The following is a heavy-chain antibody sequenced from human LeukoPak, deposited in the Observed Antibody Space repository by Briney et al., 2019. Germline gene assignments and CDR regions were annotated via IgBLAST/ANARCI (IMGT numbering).Heavy chain of an antibody. J-gene: IGHJ5*02. V-gene: IGHV1-69*05. D-gene: IGHD2-2*02. CDR1: GGTFSSYA. Sequence: SVKVSCKAPGGTFSSYAISWVRQAPGQGLEWMGGIIPIVGTANYAQKFQGRVTITTDESTSTAYMELSSLRSEDTAVYYCARSSLGYCSSTSCYTNWFDPWGQGTLVTVSS. CDR2: IIPIVGTA. CDR3: ARSSLGYCSSTSCYTNWFDP.